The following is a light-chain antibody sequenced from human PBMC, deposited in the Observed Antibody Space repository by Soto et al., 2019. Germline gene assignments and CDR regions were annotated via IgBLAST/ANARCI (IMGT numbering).Light chain of an antibody. Sequence: DIRLTQSPSFLSAAVGDRVTITWRASQGISSYLAWYQQKPGKAPKLLIYAASTLQSGVPLRFSGSGSGTSFTLTISSLQPEDFATYYCQQLLSYPITFGQGTRLEI. CDR3: QQLLSYPIT. J-gene: IGKJ5*01. CDR1: QGISSY. CDR2: AAS. V-gene: IGKV1-9*01.